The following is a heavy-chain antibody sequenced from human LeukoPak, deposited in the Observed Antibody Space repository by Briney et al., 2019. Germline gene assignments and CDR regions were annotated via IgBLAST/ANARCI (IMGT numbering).Heavy chain of an antibody. J-gene: IGHJ4*02. CDR3: AGPGAVDLDY. V-gene: IGHV4-34*01. Sequence: SETLSLTCAVYGGPFGVYYWSWVRQPPGTGLEWIGEINHSGSNNYNPSLKSRVTISVDTSRNHFALRLSSVNAADTPVYCCAGPGAVDLDYLGQGTLVTVSS. CDR2: INHSGSN. D-gene: IGHD3-10*01. CDR1: GGPFGVYY.